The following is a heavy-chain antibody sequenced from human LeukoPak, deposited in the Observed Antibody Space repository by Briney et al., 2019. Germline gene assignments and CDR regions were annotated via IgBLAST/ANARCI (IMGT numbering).Heavy chain of an antibody. V-gene: IGHV3-23*01. CDR1: GFTFSSYW. CDR2: ISANGGET. D-gene: IGHD3-16*01. J-gene: IGHJ4*02. CDR3: AGRYDDFPLDY. Sequence: GGSLRLSCAASGFTFSSYWMSSVRQAPGKGLEWVSSISANGGETHYADSVKGRFTISRDNSKNTLYLQINNPRVEDTAVYYCAGRYDDFPLDYWGQGTLVTVSS.